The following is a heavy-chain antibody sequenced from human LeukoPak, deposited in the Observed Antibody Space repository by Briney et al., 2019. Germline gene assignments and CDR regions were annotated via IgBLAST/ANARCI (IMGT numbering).Heavy chain of an antibody. D-gene: IGHD3-22*01. CDR3: AIPTYYYDSSGYYLGY. Sequence: GESLKISCKGSGYRFTSYWIGWVRQMPGKGLEWMGIIYPGDSDTRYSPSFQGQVTISADKSISTVYLQLSGLKASDTAMYYCAIPTYYYDSSGYYLGYWGQGTLVTVSS. V-gene: IGHV5-51*01. CDR1: GYRFTSYW. CDR2: IYPGDSDT. J-gene: IGHJ4*02.